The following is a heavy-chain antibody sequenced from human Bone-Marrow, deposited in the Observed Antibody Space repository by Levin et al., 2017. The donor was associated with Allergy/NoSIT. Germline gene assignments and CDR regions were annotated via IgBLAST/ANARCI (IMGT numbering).Heavy chain of an antibody. CDR1: GYSFSSYI. CDR2: INGGNGNT. V-gene: IGHV1-3*01. D-gene: IGHD5-12*01. J-gene: IGHJ5*02. Sequence: GESLKISCKASGYSFSSYIMYWVRQAPGQRLEWMGWINGGNGNTKYSQKFQGRVTITRDTSASTAYMELSSLRSEDTAVYYCAREGGYSGYDLGDWFDPWGQGTLVTVSS. CDR3: AREGGYSGYDLGDWFDP.